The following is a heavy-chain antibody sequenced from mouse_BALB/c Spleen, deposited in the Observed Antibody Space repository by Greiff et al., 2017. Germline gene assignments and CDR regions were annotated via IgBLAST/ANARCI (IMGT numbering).Heavy chain of an antibody. Sequence: QVQLQQSGAELAKPGASVKMSCKASGYTFTSYWMHWVKQRPGQGLEWIGYINPSTGYTEYNQKFKDKATLTADKSSSTAYMQLSSLTSEDSAVYYCARDYDGSFDYWGQGTTLTVSS. CDR3: ARDYDGSFDY. D-gene: IGHD1-1*01. CDR2: INPSTGYT. J-gene: IGHJ2*01. CDR1: GYTFTSYW. V-gene: IGHV1-7*01.